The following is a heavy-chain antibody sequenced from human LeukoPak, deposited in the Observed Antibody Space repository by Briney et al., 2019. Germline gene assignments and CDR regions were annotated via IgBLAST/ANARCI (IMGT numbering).Heavy chain of an antibody. D-gene: IGHD3-22*01. CDR3: ARASYSYDISGWVPFDY. Sequence: SETLSLTCTVSGDSISSGSYYWSWIRQAAGKGLEWIGRINTSGTTNYNPSLRSRVTISVDTSKNQFSLKLSSVTAADTAVYYCARASYSYDISGWVPFDYWGQGTLVTVSS. V-gene: IGHV4-61*02. J-gene: IGHJ4*02. CDR1: GDSISSGSYY. CDR2: INTSGTT.